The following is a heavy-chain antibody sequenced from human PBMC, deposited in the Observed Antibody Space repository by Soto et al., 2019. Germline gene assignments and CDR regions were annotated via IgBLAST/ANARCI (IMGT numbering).Heavy chain of an antibody. CDR2: IDTDGSTGGT. CDR3: ARGRGTYYADS. J-gene: IGHJ4*02. D-gene: IGHD1-26*01. Sequence: EVRLVESGGALVPPGGSLRLTCEASGFTFSGHWMHWVRRAPGKGLVWVSHIDTDGSTGGTSYADSVKGRFTVSRDDSNDRLDLQMNDLRVEDRAVYYCARGRGTYYADSWGQGTLVTVSS. CDR1: GFTFSGHW. V-gene: IGHV3-74*03.